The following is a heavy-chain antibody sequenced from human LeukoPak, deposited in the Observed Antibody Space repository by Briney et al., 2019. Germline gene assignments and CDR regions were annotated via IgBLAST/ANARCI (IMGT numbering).Heavy chain of an antibody. CDR1: GFTFSSYA. CDR3: AKGTIRAAGVSYNWFDP. V-gene: IGHV3-23*01. D-gene: IGHD2-15*01. Sequence: PGGSLRLSCAASGFTFSSYAMSWVRQAPGKGLEWVSAISGSGGSTYYADSVKGRFTISRDNSKNTLYLQMNSLRAEDTAVYYCAKGTIRAAGVSYNWFDPWGQGTLVTVSS. CDR2: ISGSGGST. J-gene: IGHJ5*02.